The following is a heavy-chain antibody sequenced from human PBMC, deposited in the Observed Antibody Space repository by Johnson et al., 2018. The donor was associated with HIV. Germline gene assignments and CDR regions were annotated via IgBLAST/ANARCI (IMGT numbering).Heavy chain of an antibody. J-gene: IGHJ3*01. CDR1: GFTFDDYA. D-gene: IGHD4-23*01. CDR3: ARELKDGDYSRGAFDL. CDR2: ISWSSGMI. V-gene: IGHV3-9*01. Sequence: VQLVESGGGLVQPGGSLRLSCAGSGFTFDDYAMHWVRQAPGKGLEWVSGISWSSGMIGYADSVKGRFTISRDNSKTSLSLQMNSLRTEDTAVYYCARELKDGDYSRGAFDLWGQGTMVTVTS.